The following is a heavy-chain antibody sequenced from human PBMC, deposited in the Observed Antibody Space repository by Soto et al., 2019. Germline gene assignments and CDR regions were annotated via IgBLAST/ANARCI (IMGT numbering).Heavy chain of an antibody. CDR2: IYHIGSP. V-gene: IGHV4-31*03. J-gene: IGHJ5*02. Sequence: TLSLSCTVAGGPGGSGGCYWTWKRQHPGRGLEWIGYIYHIGSPYYNPSLENRVTISLDTAKNQFSLNLTSVTAADTAIYYCVRDRALDSSGPWFETWRQGTLVTVSS. D-gene: IGHD3-22*01. CDR1: GGPGGSGGCY. CDR3: VRDRALDSSGPWFET.